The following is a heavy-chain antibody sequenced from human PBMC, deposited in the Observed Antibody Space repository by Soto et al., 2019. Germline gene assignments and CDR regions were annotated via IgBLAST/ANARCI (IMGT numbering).Heavy chain of an antibody. Sequence: SETLSLTCTVSGGSISSYYWSWIRQPSGKGLEWIGYIYYTGSTTKYNPSLKSRVTISVDTSKNQFSLKLSSVTAADTAVYYCARVADGWEAYFFDYWGQGTLVTVSS. V-gene: IGHV4-59*01. D-gene: IGHD1-26*01. CDR1: GGSISSYY. J-gene: IGHJ4*02. CDR2: IYYTGSTT. CDR3: ARVADGWEAYFFDY.